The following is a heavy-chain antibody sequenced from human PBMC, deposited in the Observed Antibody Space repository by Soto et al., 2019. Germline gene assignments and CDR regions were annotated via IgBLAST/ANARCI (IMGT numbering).Heavy chain of an antibody. CDR1: GYTFTIYG. V-gene: IGHV1-18*01. CDR3: AREGEMPYYYYGLDV. CDR2: ISGYNGHT. J-gene: IGHJ6*02. Sequence: ASVKVSCKASGYTFTIYGSSWVRQAPGQGLEWKGWISGYNGHTKYAQKFQGRVTMTTDTSTSTVYMDLRSLRSDDTAVYYCAREGEMPYYYYGLDVWGQGTTLTVSS. D-gene: IGHD3-16*01.